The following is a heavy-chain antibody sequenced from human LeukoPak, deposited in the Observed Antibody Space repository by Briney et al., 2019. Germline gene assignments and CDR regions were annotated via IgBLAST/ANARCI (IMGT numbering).Heavy chain of an antibody. Sequence: SETLSLTCTVSGDSISINYNWGWIRQPPGKGLEWIGSIFYSGATYYSPSLKSRVTISVDTSRNQFSLKLSSMTAADTAVYYCVRHRQWLLFPDYWGQGTLVTVSS. V-gene: IGHV4-39*01. D-gene: IGHD6-19*01. CDR3: VRHRQWLLFPDY. CDR2: IFYSGAT. CDR1: GDSISINYN. J-gene: IGHJ4*02.